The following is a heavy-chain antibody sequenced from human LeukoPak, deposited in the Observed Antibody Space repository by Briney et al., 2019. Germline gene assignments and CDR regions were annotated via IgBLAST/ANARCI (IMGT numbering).Heavy chain of an antibody. Sequence: SETPSLTCAVYGGSFSGYYWSWIRQPPGKGLEWIGEINHSGSTNYNPSLKSRVTISVDTSKNQFSLKLSSVTAADTAVYYCARDLYSSPFDYWGQGTLVTVSS. D-gene: IGHD6-13*01. V-gene: IGHV4-34*01. CDR1: GGSFSGYY. CDR2: INHSGST. J-gene: IGHJ4*02. CDR3: ARDLYSSPFDY.